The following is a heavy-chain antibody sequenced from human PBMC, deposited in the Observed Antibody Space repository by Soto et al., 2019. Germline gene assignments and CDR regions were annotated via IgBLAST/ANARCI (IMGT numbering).Heavy chain of an antibody. CDR2: ISYDGSNK. Sequence: QVQLVESGGGVVQPGRSLRLSCAASGFTFSSYAMHWVRQAPGKGLEWVAVISYDGSNKYYADSVKGRFTISRDNSKNTLYLQMNSLRAEDTAVYYCARGGIAAADHYYYYYGMDVWGQETTVTVCS. D-gene: IGHD6-13*01. CDR1: GFTFSSYA. V-gene: IGHV3-30-3*01. CDR3: ARGGIAAADHYYYYYGMDV. J-gene: IGHJ6*02.